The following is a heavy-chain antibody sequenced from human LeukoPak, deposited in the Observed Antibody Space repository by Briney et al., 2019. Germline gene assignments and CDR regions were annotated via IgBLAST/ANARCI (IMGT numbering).Heavy chain of an antibody. V-gene: IGHV4-4*07. J-gene: IGHJ6*02. CDR2: IYTSGST. Sequence: SETLSLTCTVSGGSISSYYWSWIRQPAGKGLEWIGRIYTSGSTNYNPSLKSRVTISVDTSKNQFSLKLSSVTAADTAVYYCARGYCSGGSCYDPGRYYYYYGMDVWGQGTTVTVSS. D-gene: IGHD2-15*01. CDR1: GGSISSYY. CDR3: ARGYCSGGSCYDPGRYYYYYGMDV.